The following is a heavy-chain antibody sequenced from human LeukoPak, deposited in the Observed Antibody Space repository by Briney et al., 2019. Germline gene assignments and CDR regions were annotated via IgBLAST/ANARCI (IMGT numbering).Heavy chain of an antibody. J-gene: IGHJ2*01. Sequence: GDSVSVSCKTSGYTLKAQYMHWVRQAPGKVLEWMGWINPNSGSTDYAQKFQGRVSMNRDSSTVYMQLTRLRSDDTAVYFCARAPEGRFYDSCGCVGWYFDLWGRGTLFTVSS. CDR2: INPNSGST. D-gene: IGHD3-22*01. V-gene: IGHV1-2*02. CDR3: ARAPEGRFYDSCGCVGWYFDL. CDR1: GYTLKAQY.